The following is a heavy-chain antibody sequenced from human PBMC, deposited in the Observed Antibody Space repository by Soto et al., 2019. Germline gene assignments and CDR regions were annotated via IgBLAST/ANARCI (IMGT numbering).Heavy chain of an antibody. CDR2: IYYSGST. CDR1: GGSISSGDYY. CDR3: ARTSITIFGVAYYYYGMDV. Sequence: PSETLFLTCTVSGGSISSGDYYWSWIRQPPGKGLEWIGYIYYSGSTYYNPSLKSRVTISVDTSKNQFSLKLSSVTAADTAVYYCARTSITIFGVAYYYYGMDVWGQGTTVTVSS. J-gene: IGHJ6*02. V-gene: IGHV4-30-4*01. D-gene: IGHD3-3*01.